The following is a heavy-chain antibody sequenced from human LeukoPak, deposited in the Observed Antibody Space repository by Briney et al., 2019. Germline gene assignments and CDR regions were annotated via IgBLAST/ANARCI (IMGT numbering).Heavy chain of an antibody. V-gene: IGHV4-59*01. D-gene: IGHD3-22*01. Sequence: KTSETLSLTCTVSGGSISSDYWRWIRQPPGKGLEWIGYIYYRGSTYYNPSLKSRVTISVDTSKNQFSLKLSPVTAADTAVYYCARLSGYSSGHYYSDYWGQGTLVTVSS. J-gene: IGHJ4*02. CDR3: ARLSGYSSGHYYSDY. CDR2: IYYRGST. CDR1: GGSISSDY.